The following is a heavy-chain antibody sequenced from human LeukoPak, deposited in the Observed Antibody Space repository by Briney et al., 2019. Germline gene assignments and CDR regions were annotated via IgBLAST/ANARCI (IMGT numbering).Heavy chain of an antibody. J-gene: IGHJ4*02. Sequence: GGSLRLSCAASGFTFSSYSMSCVRQAPGKWLEWVSSISSSSSYIYYADSVKGRFTISGDNAKNSLYLQMNSLRAEDTAVYYCARVDVDTNYFDYWGQGTLVTVSS. CDR2: ISSSSSYI. CDR1: GFTFSSYS. D-gene: IGHD5-18*01. CDR3: ARVDVDTNYFDY. V-gene: IGHV3-21*01.